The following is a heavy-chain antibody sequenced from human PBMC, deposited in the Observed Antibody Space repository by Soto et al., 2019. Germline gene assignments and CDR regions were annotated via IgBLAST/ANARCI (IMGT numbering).Heavy chain of an antibody. V-gene: IGHV1-69*02. D-gene: IGHD6-13*01. CDR2: IIPILGIA. CDR3: AVTYSSRWVGGY. Sequence: QVQLVQSGAEVKKPGSSVKVSCKASGGTFSSYTISWVRQAPGQGLEWMGRIIPILGIANYAQKYQGRVTITAEKSTSTAYMELSSLRSEDTAVYYCAVTYSSRWVGGYWGQGTLVTVSS. J-gene: IGHJ4*02. CDR1: GGTFSSYT.